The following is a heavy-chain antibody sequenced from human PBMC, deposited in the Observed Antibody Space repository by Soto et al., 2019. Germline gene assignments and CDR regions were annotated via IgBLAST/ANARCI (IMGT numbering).Heavy chain of an antibody. CDR3: ARNSAAPRWFDP. CDR1: GGSISSYY. CDR2: IYYSGST. J-gene: IGHJ5*02. V-gene: IGHV4-59*08. Sequence: ETLSLTCTVSGGSISSYYWSWIRQPPGKGLEWIGYIYYSGSTNYNPSLKSRVTISVDTSKNQFSLKLSSVTAADTAVYYCARNSAAPRWFDPWGQGTLVTVSS.